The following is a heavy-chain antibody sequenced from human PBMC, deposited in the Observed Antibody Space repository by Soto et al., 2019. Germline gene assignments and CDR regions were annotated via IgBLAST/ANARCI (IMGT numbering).Heavy chain of an antibody. J-gene: IGHJ5*02. D-gene: IGHD2-8*01. CDR2: ISSSSSYI. V-gene: IGHV3-21*01. CDR3: ARDFVRSHDNWFDP. CDR1: GFTFSSYS. Sequence: EVQLVESGGGLVKPGGSLRLSCAASGFTFSSYSMNWVRQAPGKGLEWVSSISSSSSYIYYADSVKGRFTISRDNAKNSLYLQMNSLRAEDTAVYYCARDFVRSHDNWFDPWGQGTLVTVSS.